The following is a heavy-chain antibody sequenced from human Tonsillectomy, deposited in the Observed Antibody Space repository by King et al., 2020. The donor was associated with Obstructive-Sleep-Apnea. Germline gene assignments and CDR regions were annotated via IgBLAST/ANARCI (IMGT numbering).Heavy chain of an antibody. D-gene: IGHD3-22*01. CDR2: IYYSGRT. CDR1: GDSINSGEDY. CDR3: ARVHYYDTSGYYYYFDY. Sequence: QVQLQESGPGLVKPSQTLSLTCTVSGDSINSGEDYWGWIRQPPGKGLEWNGYIYYSGRTYYSPSLNSRVTISVDTSKNQFSLRLISVTTADQAVYSCARVHYYDTSGYYYYFDYWGQGTLVTVSS. J-gene: IGHJ4*02. V-gene: IGHV4-30-4*01.